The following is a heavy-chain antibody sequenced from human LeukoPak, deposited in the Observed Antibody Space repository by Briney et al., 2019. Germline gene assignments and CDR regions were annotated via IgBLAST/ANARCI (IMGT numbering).Heavy chain of an antibody. V-gene: IGHV3-23*01. CDR2: ISGSGGST. CDR1: GFTFSSYA. D-gene: IGHD3-3*01. J-gene: IGHJ4*02. Sequence: TGGSLRPSCAASGFTFSSYAMSWVRQAPGKGLEWVSAISGSGGSTYYADSVKGRFTISRDNSKNTLYLQMNSLRAEDTAVYYCAKAEFYDFWSGYYSDYWGQGTLVTASS. CDR3: AKAEFYDFWSGYYSDY.